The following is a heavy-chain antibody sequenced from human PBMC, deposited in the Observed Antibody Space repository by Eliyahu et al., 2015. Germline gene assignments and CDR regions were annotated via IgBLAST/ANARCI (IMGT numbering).Heavy chain of an antibody. D-gene: IGHD3-9*01. Sequence: EVQLVESGGGLVQPGGSLRLSCXASGFTVSNNWMHWVRQAPGKGLVWVSRINEDGSTTTYADSVKGRFTISRDNAKNTLYLQMSSLRAEDTAVYYCARDMTGPYDYWGQGTLVTVSS. CDR2: INEDGSTT. V-gene: IGHV3-74*01. CDR1: GFTVSNNW. J-gene: IGHJ4*02. CDR3: ARDMTGPYDY.